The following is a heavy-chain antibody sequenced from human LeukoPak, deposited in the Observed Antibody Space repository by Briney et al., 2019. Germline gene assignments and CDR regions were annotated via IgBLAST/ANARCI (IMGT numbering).Heavy chain of an antibody. CDR2: IYYSGST. D-gene: IGHD6-13*01. CDR3: ARTTPGIAAAGMSPILDYYYYGMDV. V-gene: IGHV4-4*07. Sequence: PSETLSLTCTVSGGSISSYYWSWIRQPAGKGLEWIGRIYYSGSTNYNPSLKSRVTISVDTSKNQFSLKLSSVTAADTAVYYCARTTPGIAAAGMSPILDYYYYGMDVWGQGTTVTVSS. J-gene: IGHJ6*02. CDR1: GGSISSYY.